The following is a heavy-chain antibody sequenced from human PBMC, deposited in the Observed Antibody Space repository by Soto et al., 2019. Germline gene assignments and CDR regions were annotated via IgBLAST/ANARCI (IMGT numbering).Heavy chain of an antibody. CDR1: GGSFSVYY. CDR3: ARDGGKYCSGGSCYSSPIQH. J-gene: IGHJ1*01. D-gene: IGHD2-15*01. V-gene: IGHV4-34*01. Sequence: PSDTLSLTCAVYGGSFSVYYWSWIRQPPGKGLEWIGEINHSGSTNYNPSLKSRVTISVDTSKNQFSLKLSSVTAADTAVYYCARDGGKYCSGGSCYSSPIQHWGQGTLVTVSS. CDR2: INHSGST.